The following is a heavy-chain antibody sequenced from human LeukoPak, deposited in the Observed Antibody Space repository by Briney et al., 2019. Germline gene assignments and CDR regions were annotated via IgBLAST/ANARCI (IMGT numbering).Heavy chain of an antibody. CDR1: GGFISSSPYY. V-gene: IGHV4-39*01. Sequence: PSETLSLTCTVSGGFISSSPYYWGWIRQPPGKGPEWIGSIYHSGSTYYNPSLKSRVTISVDTSKNQFSVKLNSVTAADTAAYYCARPGGSYANYFDYWGQGTLVTVSS. CDR3: ARPGGSYANYFDY. D-gene: IGHD1-26*01. CDR2: IYHSGST. J-gene: IGHJ4*02.